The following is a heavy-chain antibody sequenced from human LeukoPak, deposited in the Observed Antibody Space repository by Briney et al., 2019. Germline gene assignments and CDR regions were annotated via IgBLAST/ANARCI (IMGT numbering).Heavy chain of an antibody. V-gene: IGHV3-7*01. D-gene: IGHD2-2*01. CDR2: IKQDGSEK. CDR3: ARDDCSSISCYHNWFDP. Sequence: PGGSLRLSCAASGFTFISYWMSWVRQAPGKGLEWVANIKQDGSEKYYVDSVKGPFTISRDNAKNSLYLQMNSLKAEDTAVYYCARDDCSSISCYHNWFDPWGQGTLVTVSS. J-gene: IGHJ5*02. CDR1: GFTFISYW.